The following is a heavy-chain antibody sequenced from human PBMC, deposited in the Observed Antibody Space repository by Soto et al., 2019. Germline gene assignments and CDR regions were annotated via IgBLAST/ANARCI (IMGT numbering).Heavy chain of an antibody. D-gene: IGHD2-2*01. J-gene: IGHJ5*02. CDR3: ARVVPGAEAWFGP. CDR1: GYTFSNYG. Sequence: QVQLVQSGGEVKRPGASVKVSCKTSGYTFSNYGITWVRQAPGQPLEWLGWISLYSYGTNYAQKFQGRVSMTTDTPTTTAYMELRSLRSDDTAVYYCARVVPGAEAWFGPWGQGTLVTVSS. V-gene: IGHV1-18*01. CDR2: ISLYSYGT.